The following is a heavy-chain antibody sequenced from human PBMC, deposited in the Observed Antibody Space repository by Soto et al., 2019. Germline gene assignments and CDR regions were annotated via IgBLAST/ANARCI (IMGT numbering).Heavy chain of an antibody. CDR3: ARAKAYYYDSSGYYLTDLAY. J-gene: IGHJ4*02. CDR2: ISPYNDNT. Sequence: ASVKVSCKASDYTFTSYGINWVRQAPGQGLEWMGWISPYNDNTQYAQRFQGRVTITADESTSTAYMELSSLRSEDTAVYYCARAKAYYYDSSGYYLTDLAYWGQGTLVTVSS. D-gene: IGHD3-22*01. CDR1: DYTFTSYG. V-gene: IGHV1-18*01.